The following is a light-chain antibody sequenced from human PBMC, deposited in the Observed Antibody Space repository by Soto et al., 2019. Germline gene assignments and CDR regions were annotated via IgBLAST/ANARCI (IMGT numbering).Light chain of an antibody. J-gene: IGKJ3*01. Sequence: ELVLTQSPDTLSLSPGERATLSCRAGQRTDSLLAWYQQKPGQAPRLLIYDASYRATGVPARFIGGGSGTDFTLTITSLEPEDFEVYYCHQRSNWIFAFGPGTKV. V-gene: IGKV3-11*01. CDR3: HQRSNWIFA. CDR2: DAS. CDR1: QRTDSL.